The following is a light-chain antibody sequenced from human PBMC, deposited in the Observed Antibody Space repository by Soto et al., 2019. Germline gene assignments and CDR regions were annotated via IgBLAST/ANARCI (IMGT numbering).Light chain of an antibody. Sequence: QSVLTQPPSVSGAPGQRVTISCTGSSSNIGAGYDVHWYQQLPGTAPKLLMYGNSNRPSGVPDRFSGSKSGTSASLAITGLQAEDEADYYCKPYDNSLSGSWVFGGGTKLTVL. CDR1: SSNIGAGYD. CDR2: GNS. V-gene: IGLV1-40*01. CDR3: KPYDNSLSGSWV. J-gene: IGLJ3*02.